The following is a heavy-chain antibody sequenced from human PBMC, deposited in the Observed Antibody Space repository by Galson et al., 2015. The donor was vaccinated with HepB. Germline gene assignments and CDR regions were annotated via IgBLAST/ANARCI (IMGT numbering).Heavy chain of an antibody. D-gene: IGHD7-27*01. CDR1: GFTFSSYG. CDR3: AKDRKDWGFCDDVSGMDV. J-gene: IGHJ6*02. CDR2: IWYDGSNK. Sequence: SLRLSCAASGFTFSSYGMHWVRQAPGKGLEWVAVIWYDGSNKYYADSVKGRFTISRDKSKNTLYLQMNSLRAEDTAVYYCAKDRKDWGFCDDVSGMDVWGPGTPVTVSS. V-gene: IGHV3-33*03.